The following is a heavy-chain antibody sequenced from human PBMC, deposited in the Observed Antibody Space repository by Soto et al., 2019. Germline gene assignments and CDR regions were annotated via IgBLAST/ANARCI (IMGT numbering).Heavy chain of an antibody. V-gene: IGHV3-23*01. J-gene: IGHJ4*02. CDR1: GFTFSSYA. Sequence: SVGSLRLSCAASGFTFSSYAMSWVRQAPGKGLEWVSAISGSGGSTYYADSVKGRFTISRDNSKNTLYLQMNSLRAEDTAVYYCAKDLVRHYDFWSGYQFDYWGQGTLVTVSS. CDR3: AKDLVRHYDFWSGYQFDY. D-gene: IGHD3-3*01. CDR2: ISGSGGST.